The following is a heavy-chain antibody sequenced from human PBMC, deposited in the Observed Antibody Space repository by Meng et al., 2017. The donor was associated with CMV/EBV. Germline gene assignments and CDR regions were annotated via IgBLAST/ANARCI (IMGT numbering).Heavy chain of an antibody. CDR2: IYYSGST. J-gene: IGHJ4*02. CDR3: ARGGIAAAGLH. V-gene: IGHV4-39*06. CDR1: GGSISSSSYY. Sequence: RLPLQESRPGLVKPSETLALTRTVSGGSISSSSYYWGWTRQPPGKGLEWIRSIYYSGSTYYNPSLKSRVTISVDTSKNQFSLKLSSVTAADTAVYYCARGGIAAAGLHWGQGTLVTVSS. D-gene: IGHD6-13*01.